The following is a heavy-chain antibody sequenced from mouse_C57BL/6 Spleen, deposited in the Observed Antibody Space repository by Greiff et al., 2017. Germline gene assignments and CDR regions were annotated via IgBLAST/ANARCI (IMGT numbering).Heavy chain of an antibody. D-gene: IGHD1-1*01. CDR3: ARNTPVVAAYY. CDR1: GYAFSSYW. J-gene: IGHJ2*01. CDR2: INPGDGDT. V-gene: IGHV1-80*01. Sequence: VQGVESGAELVRPGASVKISCKASGYAFSSYWINWVKQRLGKGLEWIGQINPGDGDTNYNGKFKGKATLTADKSSSTAYMQLSSLSSEDSAVYYCARNTPVVAAYYWGQGTTLTVSS.